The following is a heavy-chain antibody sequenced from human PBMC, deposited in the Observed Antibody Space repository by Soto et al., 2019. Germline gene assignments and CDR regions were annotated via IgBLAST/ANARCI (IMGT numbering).Heavy chain of an antibody. V-gene: IGHV3-11*06. Sequence: GGSLRLSCATSGFPFSDYYMSWIRQAPGKGLEWLSHISPKSTYRNYADSVKGRFTISRDNTKSSLFLQMKSLGVEDTAVYYCARGGGGGLFEHWGQGVLVTVSS. D-gene: IGHD2-21*01. CDR3: ARGGGGGLFEH. CDR1: GFPFSDYY. J-gene: IGHJ4*02. CDR2: ISPKSTYR.